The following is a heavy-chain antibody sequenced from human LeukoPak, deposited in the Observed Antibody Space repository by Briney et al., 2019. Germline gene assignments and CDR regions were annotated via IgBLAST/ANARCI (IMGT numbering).Heavy chain of an antibody. D-gene: IGHD1-7*01. CDR1: GFTFSTYA. J-gene: IGHJ4*02. V-gene: IGHV3-49*03. CDR3: TRDLYNWNYHFDY. CDR2: IRSKAYGGTT. Sequence: PGGSLRLSCAASGFTFSTYAMSWFRQAPGKGLEWVGFIRSKAYGGTTEYAASVKGRFTISRDDSKSIAYLQMNSLKTEDTAVYYCTRDLYNWNYHFDYWGQGTLVTVSS.